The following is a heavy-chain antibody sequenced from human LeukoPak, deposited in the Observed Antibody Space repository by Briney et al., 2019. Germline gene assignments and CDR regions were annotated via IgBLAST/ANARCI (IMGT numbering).Heavy chain of an antibody. V-gene: IGHV5-51*01. J-gene: IGHJ3*02. Sequence: VESLKISCKGSGCSFTSYWIGWVGQLPAKGLEWVGFINPGDSDTRNSPSFQGQVTIAADTSISTAYLQWSSLKASATAMYYCARGSRYSGYEGDAFDIGGEGTKVTASA. CDR1: GCSFTSYW. D-gene: IGHD5-12*01. CDR3: ARGSRYSGYEGDAFDI. CDR2: INPGDSDT.